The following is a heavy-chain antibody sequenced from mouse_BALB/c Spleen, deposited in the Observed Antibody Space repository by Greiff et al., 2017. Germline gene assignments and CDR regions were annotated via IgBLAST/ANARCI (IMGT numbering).Heavy chain of an antibody. J-gene: IGHJ4*01. CDR3: ARPPIYYGNPMDY. CDR2: IYPGDGDT. Sequence: QVHVKQSGAELVRPGSSVKISCKASGYAFSSYWMNWVKQRPGQGLEWIGQIYPGDGDTNYNGKFKGKATLTADKSSSTAYMQLSSLTSEDSAVYFCARPPIYYGNPMDYWGQGTSVTVSS. D-gene: IGHD2-1*01. V-gene: IGHV1-80*01. CDR1: GYAFSSYW.